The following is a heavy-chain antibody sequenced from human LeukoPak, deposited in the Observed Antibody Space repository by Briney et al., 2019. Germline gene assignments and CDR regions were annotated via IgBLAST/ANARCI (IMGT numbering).Heavy chain of an antibody. Sequence: SETLSLTCTVSGGSIGSYYWSWIRQPPGKGLEWIGYIYYSGSTNYNPSLKSRVTISVDTSKNQFSLKLSSVTAADTAVYYCARVSRGTRYYDFWSGHTLHAFDIWGQGTMVTVSS. D-gene: IGHD3-3*01. CDR2: IYYSGST. CDR1: GGSIGSYY. V-gene: IGHV4-59*01. J-gene: IGHJ3*02. CDR3: ARVSRGTRYYDFWSGHTLHAFDI.